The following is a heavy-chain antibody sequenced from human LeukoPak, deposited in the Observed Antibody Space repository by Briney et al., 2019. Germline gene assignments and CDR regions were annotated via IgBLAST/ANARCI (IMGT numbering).Heavy chain of an antibody. CDR2: INTSGRT. CDR1: GGSISSGSYY. Sequence: SQTLSLTCTVSGGSISSGSYYWSWIRQPAGKGLEWIGRINTSGRTNYNPSLKSRVTISVDTSKNQFSLNLRSMTAADTAVYYCTRDLERTIVVGTIHYYYMDVWAEGPRSPSP. J-gene: IGHJ6*03. V-gene: IGHV4-61*02. D-gene: IGHD2-21*02. CDR3: TRDLERTIVVGTIHYYYMDV.